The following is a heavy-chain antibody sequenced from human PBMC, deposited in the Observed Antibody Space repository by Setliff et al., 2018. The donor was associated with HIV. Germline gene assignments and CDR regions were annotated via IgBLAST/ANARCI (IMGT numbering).Heavy chain of an antibody. CDR2: IYYSGST. CDR3: ARTKADGYNGVFDS. CDR1: GGSFSGYY. J-gene: IGHJ4*02. V-gene: IGHV4-30-4*08. Sequence: PSETLSLTCAVYGGSFSGYYWSWIRQPPGKGLEWIGNIYYSGSTYYNPSLKSRVTISVDTSKNRFSLRLTSVTAADTAVYYSARTKADGYNGVFDSWGQGTLVTVSS. D-gene: IGHD5-12*01.